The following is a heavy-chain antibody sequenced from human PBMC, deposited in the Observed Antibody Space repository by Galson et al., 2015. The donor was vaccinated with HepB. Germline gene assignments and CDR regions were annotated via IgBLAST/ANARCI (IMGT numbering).Heavy chain of an antibody. V-gene: IGHV1-8*01. CDR3: AILYSSGWYYFDY. D-gene: IGHD6-19*01. Sequence: SVKVSCKASGYTSTSYDINWVRQATGQGLEWMGWMNPNSGNTGYAQKFQGRVTMTRNTSISTAYMELSSLRSGDTAVYYCAILYSSGWYYFDYWGQGTLVTVSS. CDR2: MNPNSGNT. J-gene: IGHJ4*02. CDR1: GYTSTSYD.